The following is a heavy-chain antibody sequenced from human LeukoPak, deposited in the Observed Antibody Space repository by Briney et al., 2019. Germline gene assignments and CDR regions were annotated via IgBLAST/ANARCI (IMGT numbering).Heavy chain of an antibody. V-gene: IGHV3-9*01. CDR3: AKDRKDIVAIGSYFDY. D-gene: IGHD5-12*01. CDR1: GFTFDDYA. J-gene: IGHJ4*02. CDR2: ISWNSGSI. Sequence: GRSLRLSCAASGFTFDDYAMHWVRQAPGKGLEWVSGISWNSGSIGYADSVKGRFTISRDNAKNSLYLQVNSLRAEDTALYYCAKDRKDIVAIGSYFDYWGQGTLVTVSS.